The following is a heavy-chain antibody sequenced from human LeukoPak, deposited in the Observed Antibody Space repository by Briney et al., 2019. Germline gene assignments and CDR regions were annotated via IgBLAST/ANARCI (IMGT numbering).Heavy chain of an antibody. Sequence: GGSLRLPCAASGFTFSSYAMSWVRQAPGKGLEWVSAISGSGGSTYYADSVKGRFTISRDNSKNTLYLQMNSLRAEDTAVYYCAKDRKNLYYYDAWGQGTLVTVSS. J-gene: IGHJ4*02. V-gene: IGHV3-23*01. D-gene: IGHD3-22*01. CDR2: ISGSGGST. CDR3: AKDRKNLYYYDA. CDR1: GFTFSSYA.